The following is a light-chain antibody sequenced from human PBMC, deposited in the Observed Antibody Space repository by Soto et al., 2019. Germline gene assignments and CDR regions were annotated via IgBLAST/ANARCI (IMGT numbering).Light chain of an antibody. J-gene: IGKJ5*01. V-gene: IGKV1-6*01. Sequence: AIQVTQSPSSLSASVGDRVTITCRTSQGIRSALGWYQQKPGKVPKLLIYAASTLQSGVPSRFSGSGSGRDFTLTISSLQPEDFATYFCQQTSTMPVTFGQGTRLEIK. CDR3: QQTSTMPVT. CDR1: QGIRSA. CDR2: AAS.